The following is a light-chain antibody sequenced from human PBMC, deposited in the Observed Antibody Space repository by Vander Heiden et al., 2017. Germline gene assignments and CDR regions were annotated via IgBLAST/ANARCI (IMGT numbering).Light chain of an antibody. J-gene: IGKJ1*01. Sequence: DIQMTPSPSTLSAYVGDRVVITCRASQSINSWLAWYPQATVKAPKLLISQASSLESGVPSRFSGSGSGTEFTLTISSLQPDDFATYYCQQYITYSTFGQGTKVEIK. V-gene: IGKV1-5*03. CDR2: QAS. CDR1: QSINSW. CDR3: QQYITYST.